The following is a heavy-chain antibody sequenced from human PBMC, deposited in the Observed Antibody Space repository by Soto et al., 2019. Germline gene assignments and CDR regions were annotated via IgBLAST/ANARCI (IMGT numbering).Heavy chain of an antibody. CDR1: GFSLNTRAVG. J-gene: IGHJ3*02. CDR2: MNWNDDE. CDR3: EHRHDLGGFDI. V-gene: IGHV2-5*01. D-gene: IGHD2-15*01. Sequence: QITLKESGPTLVKPTQTLTLTCTLSGFSLNTRAVGVGWIRQAPGKALEWLALMNWNDDERYSPSLKDTLTITKDTSKNNVVLTMPNIGPVDTATYYCEHRHDLGGFDIWGQGTAVTVSS.